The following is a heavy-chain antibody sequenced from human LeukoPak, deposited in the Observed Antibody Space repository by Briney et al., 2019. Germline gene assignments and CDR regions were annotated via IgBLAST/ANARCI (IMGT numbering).Heavy chain of an antibody. V-gene: IGHV3-7*05. D-gene: IGHD4-23*01. CDR1: GFTFSNYW. CDR3: ARGGGNFDC. CDR2: IKEDGSEK. Sequence: GSLRLSCAGSGFTFSNYWMSWVRQAPGKGLEWVANIKEDGSEKYQVDSVKGRFTISRDNAKNSLYLQLNSLRAEDTAVYYCARGGGNFDCWGQGTLVTVSS. J-gene: IGHJ4*02.